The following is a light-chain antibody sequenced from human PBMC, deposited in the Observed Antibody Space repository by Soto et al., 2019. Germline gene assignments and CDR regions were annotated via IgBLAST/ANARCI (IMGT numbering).Light chain of an antibody. CDR2: LNRDGSH. V-gene: IGLV4-69*01. CDR3: QNWGTGIHV. J-gene: IGLJ2*01. CDR1: SGHSNYA. Sequence: QSVLTQSPSASASLGASVKLTCTLSSGHSNYAIAWHQQQPEKGPRYLMKLNRDGSHSKGDGIPDRFSGSSSGAERYLTISSLQSEDEADYYCQNWGTGIHVVGGGIKLTVL.